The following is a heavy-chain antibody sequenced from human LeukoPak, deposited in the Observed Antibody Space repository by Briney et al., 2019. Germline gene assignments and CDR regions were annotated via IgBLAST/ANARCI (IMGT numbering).Heavy chain of an antibody. D-gene: IGHD3-9*01. Sequence: SVKVSCKASGGTFSSYAISWVRQAPGQGLEWMGGIIPIFGTANYAQKFQGRVTITADESTSTAYMELSSLRSEDTAVYYCARSRYFDWLRNFDIWGQGTMVTVSS. V-gene: IGHV1-69*01. J-gene: IGHJ3*02. CDR1: GGTFSSYA. CDR2: IIPIFGTA. CDR3: ARSRYFDWLRNFDI.